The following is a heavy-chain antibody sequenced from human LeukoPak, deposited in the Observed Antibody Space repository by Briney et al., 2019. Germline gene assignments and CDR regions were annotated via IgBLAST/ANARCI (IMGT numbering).Heavy chain of an antibody. CDR3: ARDLLENYFDY. D-gene: IGHD1-26*01. CDR2: IWYDGSNK. V-gene: IGHV3-33*01. J-gene: IGHJ4*02. Sequence: GGSLRLSCAASGFTFSSNGMHWVRQAPGKGLEWVAVIWYDGSNKYYADSVKGRFTISRDNSKNTLYLQMNSLRAEDTAVYYCARDLLENYFDYWGQGTLVTVSS. CDR1: GFTFSSNG.